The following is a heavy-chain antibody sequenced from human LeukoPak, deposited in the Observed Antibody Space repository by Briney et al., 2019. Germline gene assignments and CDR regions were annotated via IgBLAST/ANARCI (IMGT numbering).Heavy chain of an antibody. J-gene: IGHJ4*02. V-gene: IGHV3-30*18. Sequence: PGRSLRLSCAASGFTFSSYGMHWVRQAPGKGLEWVAVISYDGSNKYYADSVKGRFTISRDNSKNTLYLQMNSLRAEDAAVYYCAKDARLVVINPQFDYWGQGTLVTVSS. CDR3: AKDARLVVINPQFDY. D-gene: IGHD3-22*01. CDR2: ISYDGSNK. CDR1: GFTFSSYG.